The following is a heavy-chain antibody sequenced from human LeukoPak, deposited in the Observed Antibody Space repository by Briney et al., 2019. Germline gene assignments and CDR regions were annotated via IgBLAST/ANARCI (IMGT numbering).Heavy chain of an antibody. CDR2: INWNGGST. CDR3: AREGRQWLAGGAFDI. CDR1: GFTFSSYG. V-gene: IGHV3-20*04. J-gene: IGHJ3*02. D-gene: IGHD6-19*01. Sequence: GGSLRLSCAASGFTFSSYGMSWVRQAPGKGLEWVSGINWNGGSTGYADSVKGRFTISRDNAKNSLYLQMNSLRAEDTALYYCAREGRQWLAGGAFDIWGQGTMVTVSS.